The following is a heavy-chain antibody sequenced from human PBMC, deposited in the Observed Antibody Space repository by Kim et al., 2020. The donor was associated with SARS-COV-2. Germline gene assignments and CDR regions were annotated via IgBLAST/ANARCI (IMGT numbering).Heavy chain of an antibody. D-gene: IGHD2-2*01. J-gene: IGHJ6*02. CDR3: ARAYCSSSICYRGGAYGMDV. CDR2: INAGNGNT. CDR1: GYTFTSYA. V-gene: IGHV1-3*01. Sequence: ASVKVSCKASGYTFTSYAMHWVRQAPGQRLEWMGWINAGNGNTEYSHKFQGRVTFTRDTSASTAYMELSSLRSEDTAVYYCARAYCSSSICYRGGAYGMDVWGQGTTVTVSS.